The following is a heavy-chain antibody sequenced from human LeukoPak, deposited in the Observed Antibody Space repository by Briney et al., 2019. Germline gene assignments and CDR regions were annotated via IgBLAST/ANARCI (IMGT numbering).Heavy chain of an antibody. CDR3: ARARAAADY. J-gene: IGHJ4*02. V-gene: IGHV4-39*01. CDR1: GGSISGSSYY. CDR2: IYYSGST. Sequence: SGTLSLTCTVSGGSISGSSYYWGWIRQPPGKGLEWIGSIYYSGSTYYNPSLKSRVTISVDTSKNQFSLKLSSVTAADTAVYYCARARAAADYWGQGTLVTVSS. D-gene: IGHD6-25*01.